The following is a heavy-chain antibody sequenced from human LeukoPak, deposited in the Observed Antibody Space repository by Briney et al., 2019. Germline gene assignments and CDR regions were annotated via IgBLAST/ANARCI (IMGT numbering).Heavy chain of an antibody. CDR3: ARLTGYSSV. CDR2: SYYSGST. V-gene: IGHV4-39*01. D-gene: IGHD6-19*01. CDR1: GVSISSSSYD. J-gene: IGHJ4*02. Sequence: MPSETLSLTCTVAGVSISSSSYDWGWIRQPGGKGLEWIGRSYYSGSTYYNRWVKSQFTITVERAKNRFSLKLSSVTAADAAVYYCARLTGYSSVWGQATLVTVSS.